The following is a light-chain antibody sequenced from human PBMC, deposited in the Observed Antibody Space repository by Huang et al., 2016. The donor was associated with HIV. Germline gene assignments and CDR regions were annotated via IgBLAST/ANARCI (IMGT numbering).Light chain of an antibody. CDR3: QQRSKWPLT. V-gene: IGKV3-11*01. CDR1: QSIGTY. J-gene: IGKJ4*01. CDR2: DVY. Sequence: EIVLTQSPVTLSLSPGDRATLSCRASQSIGTYLAWSQQKSGQAPRLLIYDVYNRAAGVPARFSASGSETDFTLTIASLDPDDFAIYHCQQRSKWPLTFGGGTKVEMK.